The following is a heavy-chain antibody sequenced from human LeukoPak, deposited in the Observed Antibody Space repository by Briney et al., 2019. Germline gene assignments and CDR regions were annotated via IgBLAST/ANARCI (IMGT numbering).Heavy chain of an antibody. CDR3: TTVANGGDFDY. CDR2: IKSKTDGGTT. D-gene: IGHD3-16*01. J-gene: IGHJ4*02. CDR1: GFTFSNAW. Sequence: GGSLRLSCAASGFTFSNAWMSWVRQAPGKGLEWVGRIKSKTDGGTTDCAAPVKGRFTISRDDSKNTLYLQMNSLETEDTAVYYCTTVANGGDFDYWGQGTLVTVSS. V-gene: IGHV3-15*01.